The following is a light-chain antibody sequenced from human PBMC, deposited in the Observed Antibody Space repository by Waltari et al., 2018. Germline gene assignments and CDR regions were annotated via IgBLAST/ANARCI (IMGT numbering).Light chain of an antibody. CDR2: SNN. Sequence: QSVLTQPPSASGTPGQRVTISCSGSSSNIGSNTVNWYQQLPGTAPKLLIYSNNQLPSGVPDRFSGSKSGTSASLAISGLQSEDEADYYCAAWDDSLVVFGGGTKLTVL. V-gene: IGLV1-44*01. CDR1: SSNIGSNT. CDR3: AAWDDSLVV. J-gene: IGLJ2*01.